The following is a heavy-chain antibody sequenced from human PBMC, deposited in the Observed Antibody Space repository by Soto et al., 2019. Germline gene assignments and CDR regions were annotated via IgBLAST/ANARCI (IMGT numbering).Heavy chain of an antibody. J-gene: IGHJ3*02. Sequence: ASVKVSCKASGYTFTSYDINWVRQATGQGLEWMGWMNPNSGNTGYAQKFQGRVTMTRNTSISTAYMELSSLRSEDTAVYYCARAILVLRYFDIDAFDIWGQGTMVTVSS. CDR2: MNPNSGNT. V-gene: IGHV1-8*01. CDR1: GYTFTSYD. D-gene: IGHD3-9*01. CDR3: ARAILVLRYFDIDAFDI.